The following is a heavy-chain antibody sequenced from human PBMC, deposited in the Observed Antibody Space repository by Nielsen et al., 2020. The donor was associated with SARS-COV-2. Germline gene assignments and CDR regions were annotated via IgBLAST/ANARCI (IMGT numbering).Heavy chain of an antibody. CDR1: GFSFTTYA. CDR3: AREGRNLPLDY. CDR2: VSGGGGST. V-gene: IGHV3-23*01. Sequence: GGSLRLSCAASGFSFTTYAINWVRQAPGKGLEWVSAVSGGGGSTYYADSVRGRFTISRDNGKNSLYLQMNSLRVEDTAVYYCAREGRNLPLDYWGQGTLVTVSS. J-gene: IGHJ4*02.